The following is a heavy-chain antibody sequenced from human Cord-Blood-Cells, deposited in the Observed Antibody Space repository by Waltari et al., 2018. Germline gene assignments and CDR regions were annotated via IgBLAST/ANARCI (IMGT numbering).Heavy chain of an antibody. CDR2: MNPNSGNT. J-gene: IGHJ6*02. V-gene: IGHV1-8*01. Sequence: QVQLVQSGAEVKKPGASVKVSCKASGYTFTSYDINWVRQATGQGLEWMGWMNPNSGNTGYAQKFQGRVTMTRNTSISTAYMELSSLRSEDTAVYYCARLRTDDFWSGYYYYYYGMDVWGQGTTVTVSS. CDR3: ARLRTDDFWSGYYYYYYGMDV. CDR1: GYTFTSYD. D-gene: IGHD3-3*01.